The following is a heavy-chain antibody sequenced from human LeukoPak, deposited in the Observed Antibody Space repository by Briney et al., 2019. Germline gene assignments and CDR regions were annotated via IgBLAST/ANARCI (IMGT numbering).Heavy chain of an antibody. J-gene: IGHJ5*02. Sequence: GGSLRLACAASGFTFSDYYMSWIRQAPGKGLEWVSYISSSGSTIYYADSVKGRFTISRDNAKNSLYLQMNSLRAEDTAVYYCARKKYYYDTSANGWFDPWGQGTLVSVSS. D-gene: IGHD3-22*01. CDR2: ISSSGSTI. CDR1: GFTFSDYY. V-gene: IGHV3-11*01. CDR3: ARKKYYYDTSANGWFDP.